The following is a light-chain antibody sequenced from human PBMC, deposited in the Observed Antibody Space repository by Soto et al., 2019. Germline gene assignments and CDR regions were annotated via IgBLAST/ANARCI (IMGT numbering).Light chain of an antibody. CDR1: QSISDT. J-gene: IGKJ4*01. CDR3: QQRSDGPPLT. V-gene: IGKV3-15*01. Sequence: EIVMTKSPVTLSVSPGGRSTLSCMASQSISDTLTWYQQKPGQAPRLLIHGASTRAPGFPARFSGSGSGTDFTLTITSLEPEDVGVYYCQQRSDGPPLTFGGGTK. CDR2: GAS.